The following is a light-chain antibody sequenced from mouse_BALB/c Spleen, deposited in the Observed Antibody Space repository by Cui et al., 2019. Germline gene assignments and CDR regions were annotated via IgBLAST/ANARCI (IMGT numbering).Light chain of an antibody. Sequence: DIQMTQSPASLYVSVGETVTITCRESENIYSNLAWYQQKQGKSPQLLVYAATNLADGVPSRFSGSGSGTQYSLKINSLQSEDFGSYYCQHFWGTPFTFGSGTKLEIK. J-gene: IGKJ4*01. CDR1: ENIYSN. CDR2: AAT. V-gene: IGKV12-46*01. CDR3: QHFWGTPFT.